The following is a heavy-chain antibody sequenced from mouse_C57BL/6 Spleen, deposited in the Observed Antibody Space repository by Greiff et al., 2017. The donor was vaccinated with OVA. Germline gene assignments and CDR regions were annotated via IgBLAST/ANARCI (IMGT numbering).Heavy chain of an antibody. J-gene: IGHJ2*01. CDR3: ARGGINWDVDY. D-gene: IGHD4-1*01. CDR2: IDPSDSST. V-gene: IGHV1-69*01. CDR1: GYTFTSYW. Sequence: QVQLQQPGAELVMPGASVKLSCKASGYTFTSYWMHWVKQRPGQGLEWIGEIDPSDSSTNYNQKFKGKSTLTVDKSSSTAYMQLSSLTSEDSAVYYCARGGINWDVDYWGQGTTLTVSS.